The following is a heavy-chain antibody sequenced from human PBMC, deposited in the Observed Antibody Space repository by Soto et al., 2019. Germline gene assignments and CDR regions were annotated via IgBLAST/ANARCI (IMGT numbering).Heavy chain of an antibody. CDR3: ASYANYNHF. CDR2: VYYSGST. D-gene: IGHD4-4*01. Sequence: SETLSLTCTVSGGSMSRYNWSWIRQPPGKGLEWIGYVYYSGSTNYNPSLKSRVTISVDTSKNQFSLKLSSVTAADTAVYYCASYANYNHFWGQGTLVTVS. J-gene: IGHJ4*02. V-gene: IGHV4-59*01. CDR1: GGSMSRYN.